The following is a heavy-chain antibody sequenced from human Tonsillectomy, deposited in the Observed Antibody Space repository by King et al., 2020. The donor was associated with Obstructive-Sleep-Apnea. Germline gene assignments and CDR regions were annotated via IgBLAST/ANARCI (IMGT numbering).Heavy chain of an antibody. CDR2: IYHRGST. CDR1: GGSISSTNW. D-gene: IGHD2/OR15-2a*01. Sequence: VQLQESGPGLVKPSGTLSLTCAVSGGSISSTNWWSWVRQPPGKGLEWIGEIYHRGSTNYNPSLKNRVTISMAKSENQFSLKLTSMTAADTAVYYCASGNSTSPGSWGQGTLVTVSS. V-gene: IGHV4-4*02. CDR3: ASGNSTSPGS. J-gene: IGHJ5*02.